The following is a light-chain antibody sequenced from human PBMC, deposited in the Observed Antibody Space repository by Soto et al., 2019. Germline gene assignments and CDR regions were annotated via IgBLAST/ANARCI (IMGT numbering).Light chain of an antibody. J-gene: IGLJ2*01. CDR3: ASWDDVLHGPL. CDR2: RTD. Sequence: QSVLTQPPSASETPGQKVTISCSGTTSNFGTKTVSWYQQLPGAAPKLLIYRTDQLSSGVPDRFSGSKSGTSASLAISGLRSEDEAYYFCASWDDVLHGPLFGGGTKLTVL. CDR1: TSNFGTKT. V-gene: IGLV1-44*01.